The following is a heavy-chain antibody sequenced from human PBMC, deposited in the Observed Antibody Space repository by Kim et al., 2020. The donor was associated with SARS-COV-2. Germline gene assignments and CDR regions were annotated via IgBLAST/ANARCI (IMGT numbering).Heavy chain of an antibody. V-gene: IGHV7-4-1*02. J-gene: IGHJ4*02. CDR2: GDP. Sequence: GDPTYAKGFTGRFVFSLDTAVSTAYLQISSLKAEDTAVYYCARDVNWIDYWGQGTLVTVSS. D-gene: IGHD3-3*01. CDR3: ARDVNWIDY.